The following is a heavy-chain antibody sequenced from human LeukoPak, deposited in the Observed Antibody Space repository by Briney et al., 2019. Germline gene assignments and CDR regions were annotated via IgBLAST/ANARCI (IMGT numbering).Heavy chain of an antibody. D-gene: IGHD6-13*01. J-gene: IGHJ4*02. CDR1: GYSFTSYW. CDR3: ARHNRYYSSSWSYYFDY. V-gene: IGHV5-51*01. CDR2: IYPGDSDT. Sequence: GESLKISCKGSGYSFTSYWIGWVRQMPGKGLEWVGIIYPGDSDTRYSPSFQGQVTISADKSISTAYLQWSSLKASDTAMYYCARHNRYYSSSWSYYFDYWGQGTLVTVSS.